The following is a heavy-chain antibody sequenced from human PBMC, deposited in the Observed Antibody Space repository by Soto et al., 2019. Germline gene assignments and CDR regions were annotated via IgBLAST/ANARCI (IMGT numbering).Heavy chain of an antibody. CDR3: ARVCVAGTGAIDY. CDR2: INPNRGGT. Sequence: QVQLVKSGAEVKKPGASVKVSCKASGYTFTGYYMHWVRQAPGQGLEWRGWINPNRGGTKYAQKFQGRVTMTRDTYISTAHMEMSRLRSDDTAVYYCARVCVAGTGAIDYWGQGTLVTVSS. V-gene: IGHV1-2*02. D-gene: IGHD2-15*01. J-gene: IGHJ4*02. CDR1: GYTFTGYY.